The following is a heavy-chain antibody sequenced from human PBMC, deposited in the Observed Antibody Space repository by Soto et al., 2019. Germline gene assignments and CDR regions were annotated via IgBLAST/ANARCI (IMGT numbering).Heavy chain of an antibody. CDR3: ARASSRGYSYGYTAIPPFYD. D-gene: IGHD5-18*01. CDR2: IYYSGST. CDR1: GGSISSYY. Sequence: PSETLSLTCTVSGGSISSYYWSWIRQPPGKGLEWIGYIYYSGSTNYNPSLKSRVTISVDTSKNQFSLKLSSVTAADTAVYYCARASSRGYSYGYTAIPPFYDWGKGTLVTVSS. V-gene: IGHV4-59*01. J-gene: IGHJ4*02.